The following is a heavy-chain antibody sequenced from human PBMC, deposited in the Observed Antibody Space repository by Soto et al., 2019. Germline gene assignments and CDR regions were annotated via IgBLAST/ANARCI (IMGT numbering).Heavy chain of an antibody. Sequence: QVQLVQSGGEVKKPGASVKVSCKASGYTFTNYGISWVRQAPGQGLEWLGWISTYNSNTNSAPRLQGRLTMTTDTYTSTAYMELRSLTSDATAVYYCARDERDSCSGGDCFYFDYWGQGTLVTVSS. D-gene: IGHD2-21*02. V-gene: IGHV1-18*04. CDR1: GYTFTNYG. CDR2: ISTYNSNT. J-gene: IGHJ4*02. CDR3: ARDERDSCSGGDCFYFDY.